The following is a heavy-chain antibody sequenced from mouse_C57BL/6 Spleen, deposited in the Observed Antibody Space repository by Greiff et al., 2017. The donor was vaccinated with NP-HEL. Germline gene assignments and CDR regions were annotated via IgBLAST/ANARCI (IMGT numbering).Heavy chain of an antibody. CDR1: GYTFTSYW. D-gene: IGHD1-1*01. CDR2: IDPSDSET. CDR3: AREPITTVVATNAMDY. V-gene: IGHV1-52*01. J-gene: IGHJ4*01. Sequence: QVQLQQPGAELVRPGSSVKLSCKASGYTFTSYWMHWVKQSPIQGLEWIGNIDPSDSETNYNQNFKDKVTLTLDKSSSTAYMQLSSLTSEDSAVYYCAREPITTVVATNAMDYWGQGTSVTVSS.